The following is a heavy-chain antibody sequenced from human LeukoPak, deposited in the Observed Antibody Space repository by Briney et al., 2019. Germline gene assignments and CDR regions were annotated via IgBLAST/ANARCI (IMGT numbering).Heavy chain of an antibody. J-gene: IGHJ4*02. V-gene: IGHV3-21*01. CDR2: ISGSSSYI. CDR3: ARTQGVYSYGYSPIDY. Sequence: GGSLRLSCAASGFTFSSYSMNWVRQAPGKGLEWVSSISGSSSYIYYADSVKGRFTISRDNAKNSLYVELNSLRAEDTAVYYCARTQGVYSYGYSPIDYWGQGTLVTVSS. CDR1: GFTFSSYS. D-gene: IGHD5-18*01.